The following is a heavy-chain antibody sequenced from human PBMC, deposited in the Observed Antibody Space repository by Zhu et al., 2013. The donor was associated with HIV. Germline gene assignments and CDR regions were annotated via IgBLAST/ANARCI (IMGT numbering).Heavy chain of an antibody. CDR3: ARVPRRRQLPDY. CDR2: IYYSGST. D-gene: IGHD1-26*01. Sequence: VQLQESGPGLVKPSETLSLTCTVSGGSVSSGSYYWSWIRQPPGKGLEWIGYIYYSGSTYYNPSLKSRVTISVDTSKNQFSLKLSSVTAADTAVYYCARVPRRRQLPDYWGQGTLVTVSS. V-gene: IGHV4-31*03. J-gene: IGHJ4*02. CDR1: GGSVSSGSYY.